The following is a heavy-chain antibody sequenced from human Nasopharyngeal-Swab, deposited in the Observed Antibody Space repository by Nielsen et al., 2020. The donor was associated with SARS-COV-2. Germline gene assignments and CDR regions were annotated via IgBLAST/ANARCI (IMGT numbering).Heavy chain of an antibody. D-gene: IGHD3-22*01. CDR2: INHSGST. Sequence: WIRQPPAKGLEWIGEINHSGSTNYNPSLKSRVTISVDTSKNQFPLKLSSATAADTAVYYCARGTVYYYDSSGYYYYYYYGMDVWGQGTTVTVSS. J-gene: IGHJ6*02. V-gene: IGHV4-34*01. CDR3: ARGTVYYYDSSGYYYYYYYGMDV.